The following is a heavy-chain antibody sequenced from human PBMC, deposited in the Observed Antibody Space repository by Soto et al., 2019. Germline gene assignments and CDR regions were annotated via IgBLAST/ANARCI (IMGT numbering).Heavy chain of an antibody. V-gene: IGHV3-30*18. CDR3: AKDKDQWLVFIRVGMDV. CDR1: GFTFNTYG. CDR2: TSFDGSNT. Sequence: QVKLVESGGGVVQPGRSLRLSCAASGFTFNTYGIHWVRQAPGKGLEWVAVTSFDGSNTYYSDSVKGRFTISRDNSKNTVHLQMNNLRPEDTAVYYCAKDKDQWLVFIRVGMDVWGQGTTVTVSS. D-gene: IGHD6-19*01. J-gene: IGHJ6*02.